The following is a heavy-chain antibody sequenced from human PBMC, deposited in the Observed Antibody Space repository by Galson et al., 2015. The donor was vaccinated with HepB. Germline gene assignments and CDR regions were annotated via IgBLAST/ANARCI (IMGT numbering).Heavy chain of an antibody. Sequence: SLRLSCAASGFTFSSYGMHWVRQAPGKGLQWVAFIRSDESQKFYGDSVKGRFTISRDNFKNTLYLQLKSLTAEDTAVYYCAKERSGFYASGSSDYWGQGTLVTVSS. CDR2: IRSDESQK. V-gene: IGHV3-30*02. CDR1: GFTFSSYG. D-gene: IGHD3-10*01. CDR3: AKERSGFYASGSSDY. J-gene: IGHJ4*02.